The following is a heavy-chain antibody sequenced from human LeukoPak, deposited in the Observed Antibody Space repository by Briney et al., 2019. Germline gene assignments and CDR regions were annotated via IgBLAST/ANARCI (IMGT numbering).Heavy chain of an antibody. V-gene: IGHV1-8*01. CDR1: GYTFTSYD. CDR2: MSPNSGNT. J-gene: IGHJ5*02. D-gene: IGHD3-3*01. Sequence: ASVKVSCKASGYTFTSYDINWVRQATGQGLEWMGWMSPNSGNTGYAQKFQGRVTMTRNTSISTAYMELRSLRSDDTAVYYCARDPTNYDFWSGYKTKTSWFDPWGQGTLVTVSS. CDR3: ARDPTNYDFWSGYKTKTSWFDP.